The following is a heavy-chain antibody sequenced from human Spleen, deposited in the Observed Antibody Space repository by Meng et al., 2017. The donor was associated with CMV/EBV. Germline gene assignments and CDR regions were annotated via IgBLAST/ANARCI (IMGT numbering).Heavy chain of an antibody. D-gene: IGHD3-22*01. CDR3: AKARDYYYDSSAYSGYFDY. J-gene: IGHJ4*02. V-gene: IGHV3-23*01. Sequence: FSSYAMSWVRQAPGKGLEWVSAIRGSGGSTYYADSVKGRFTISRDNSKNTLYLQMNSLRAEDTAVYYCAKARDYYYDSSAYSGYFDYWGQGTLVTVSS. CDR1: FSSYA. CDR2: IRGSGGST.